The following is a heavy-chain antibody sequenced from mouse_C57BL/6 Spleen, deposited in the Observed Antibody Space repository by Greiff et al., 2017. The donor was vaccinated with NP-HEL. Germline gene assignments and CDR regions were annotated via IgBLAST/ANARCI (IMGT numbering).Heavy chain of an antibody. J-gene: IGHJ1*03. D-gene: IGHD1-1*01. CDR1: GFTFSDYG. Sequence: EVKVVESGGGLVKPGGSLKLSCAASGFTFSDYGMHWVRQAPEKGLEWVAYISSGSSTIYYADTVKGRFTISRDNAKNTLFLQMTSLRSEDTAMYYCASYYYGSKYFDVWGTGTTVTVSS. CDR2: ISSGSSTI. V-gene: IGHV5-17*01. CDR3: ASYYYGSKYFDV.